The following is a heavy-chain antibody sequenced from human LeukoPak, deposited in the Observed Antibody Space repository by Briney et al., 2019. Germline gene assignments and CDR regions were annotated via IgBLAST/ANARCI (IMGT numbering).Heavy chain of an antibody. D-gene: IGHD3-22*01. CDR3: ARDSTYDSSGPIN. CDR2: IYYSGST. J-gene: IGHJ4*02. V-gene: IGHV4-39*07. Sequence: SETLSLTCTVSGGSISSSSYYWGWIRQPPGKGLEWIGSIYYSGSTYYNPSLKSRVTISVDTSKNQFSLKLSSVTAADTAVYYCARDSTYDSSGPINWGQGTLVTVSS. CDR1: GGSISSSSYY.